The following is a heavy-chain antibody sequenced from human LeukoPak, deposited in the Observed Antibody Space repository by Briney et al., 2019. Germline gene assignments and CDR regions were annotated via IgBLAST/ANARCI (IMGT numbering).Heavy chain of an antibody. D-gene: IGHD6-19*01. V-gene: IGHV3-23*01. Sequence: PGGSLRLSCAASGFTFSSYAMTWVRQAPGKGLEWVSTISGSGGSTHYADSAKGRFTISRENSKNTLYLQMNSLRAGDTAVYYCAKDRRTDYRGAWYWGQGTLVSVSS. CDR1: GFTFSSYA. J-gene: IGHJ4*02. CDR2: ISGSGGST. CDR3: AKDRRTDYRGAWY.